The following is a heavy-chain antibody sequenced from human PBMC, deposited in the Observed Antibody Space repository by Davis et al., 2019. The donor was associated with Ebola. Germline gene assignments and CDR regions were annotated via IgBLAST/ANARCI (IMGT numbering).Heavy chain of an antibody. CDR3: TRDLKYSSWFDWFDP. CDR2: IRSKAYGGTT. V-gene: IGHV3-49*04. J-gene: IGHJ5*02. Sequence: GGSLRLSCTASGFTFGDYAMSWVRQAPGKGLEWVGFIRSKAYGGTTEYAASVKGRFTISRDDSKSIAYLQMNSLKTEDTAVYYCTRDLKYSSWFDWFDPWGQGTLVTVSS. D-gene: IGHD6-6*01. CDR1: GFTFGDYA.